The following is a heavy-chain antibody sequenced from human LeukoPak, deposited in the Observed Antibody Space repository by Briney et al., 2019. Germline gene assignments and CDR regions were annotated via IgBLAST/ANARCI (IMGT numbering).Heavy chain of an antibody. Sequence: GESLKISCKGSGYNFTSYWIGWVRQMPGKGLEWMGIIYPGDSDTRYSPSFQGQATISADKSISTAYLQWSSLKASDTAMYYCAANLNWGNYYYGMDVWGQGTTVTVSS. V-gene: IGHV5-51*01. CDR2: IYPGDSDT. D-gene: IGHD7-27*01. CDR1: GYNFTSYW. J-gene: IGHJ6*02. CDR3: AANLNWGNYYYGMDV.